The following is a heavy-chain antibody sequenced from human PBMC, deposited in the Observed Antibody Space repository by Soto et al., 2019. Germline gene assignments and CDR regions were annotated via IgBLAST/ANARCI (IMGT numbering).Heavy chain of an antibody. CDR1: CYSISSGYY. J-gene: IGHJ4*02. D-gene: IGHD6-6*01. Sequence: SETLSLTCAVSCYSISSGYYWGWIRQPPGKGLEWIGSIYHSGSTYYNPSLKSRVSISVDTAKNQSSLKLSFVTAADTAVYHCERDTVGSSSSSADYWGQGTLVTVSS. CDR3: ERDTVGSSSSSADY. V-gene: IGHV4-38-2*02. CDR2: IYHSGST.